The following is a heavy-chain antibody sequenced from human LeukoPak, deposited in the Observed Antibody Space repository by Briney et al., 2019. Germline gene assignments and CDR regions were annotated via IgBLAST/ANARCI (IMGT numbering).Heavy chain of an antibody. Sequence: GGSLRLSCAASGFTFSSYAMHWVRQAPGKGLEWVAVISYDGSNKYYADFVKGRFTISRDNAKNSLYLQMNSLRAEDTAVYYCARRFDPWGQGTLVTVSS. CDR1: GFTFSSYA. CDR3: ARRFDP. J-gene: IGHJ5*02. V-gene: IGHV3-30*04. CDR2: ISYDGSNK.